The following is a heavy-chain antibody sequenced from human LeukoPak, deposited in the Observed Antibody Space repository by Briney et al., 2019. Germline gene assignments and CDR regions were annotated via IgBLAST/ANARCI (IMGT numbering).Heavy chain of an antibody. D-gene: IGHD3-22*01. J-gene: IGHJ4*02. CDR1: GFTFSSYS. CDR3: ARVRYSDSSVLTRKRSYYFDY. CDR2: IHYRGST. V-gene: IGHV4-39*07. Sequence: GSLRLSCAASGFTFSSYSMNWIRQPPGKGLEWIGSIHYRGSTDYSPSLKSRVTITVDTSKNQFSLKLSSVTAADTAVYYCARVRYSDSSVLTRKRSYYFDYWGQGTLVTVSS.